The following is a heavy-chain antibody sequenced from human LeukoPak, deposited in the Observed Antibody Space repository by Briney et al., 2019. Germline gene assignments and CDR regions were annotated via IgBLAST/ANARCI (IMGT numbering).Heavy chain of an antibody. V-gene: IGHV3-21*01. D-gene: IGHD1-26*01. Sequence: GGSLRLSCAASGFTFSRYSIHWVRQAPGKGLEWVSSISNTSSYIHYVDSVRGRFTSSRDNAKNLVHLQMNSLRAEDTAVYYCARIGPEWELPRTEYFQHWGQGSLVSVSS. CDR3: ARIGPEWELPRTEYFQH. CDR2: ISNTSSYI. CDR1: GFTFSRYS. J-gene: IGHJ1*01.